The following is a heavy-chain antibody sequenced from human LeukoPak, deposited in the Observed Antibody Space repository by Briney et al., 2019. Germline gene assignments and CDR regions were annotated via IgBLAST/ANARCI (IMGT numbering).Heavy chain of an antibody. V-gene: IGHV4-59*08. CDR3: ARHRFASAVILDY. CDR2: FYYSGST. D-gene: IGHD2-21*02. J-gene: IGHJ4*02. CDR1: GGAVSSFY. Sequence: SETLSLTCSVSGGAVSSFYWSWIRQPPGKGLEWIGYFYYSGSTKYNPSLKSRVTMSGDTSKNQLSLKLRPVTAADTAVYYCARHRFASAVILDYWGQGDLVTVSS.